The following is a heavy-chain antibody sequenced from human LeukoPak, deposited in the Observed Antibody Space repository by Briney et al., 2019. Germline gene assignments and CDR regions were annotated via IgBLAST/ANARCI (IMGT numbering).Heavy chain of an antibody. V-gene: IGHV3-21*01. J-gene: IGHJ4*02. D-gene: IGHD5-24*01. Sequence: GGSLRLSCAASGFTFSSYSMNWVRQAPGKGLEWVSSISSSSSYIYYADSVKGRFTNSRDNAKNSLYLQMNSLRAEDTAVYYCARTSGNRDGYNFDYWGQGTLVTVSS. CDR3: ARTSGNRDGYNFDY. CDR2: ISSSSSYI. CDR1: GFTFSSYS.